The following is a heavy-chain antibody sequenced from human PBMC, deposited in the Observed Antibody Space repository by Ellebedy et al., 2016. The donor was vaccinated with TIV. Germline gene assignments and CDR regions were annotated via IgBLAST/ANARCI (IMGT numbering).Heavy chain of an antibody. CDR3: ARDTFNWADQ. CDR2: ISSGGRFM. Sequence: GESLKISXAASGFTFNNYVMTWVRQAPGKGLEWISSISSGGRFMYYADSMKGRFTISRDNAKNSVYLEMNSLRAEDTAVYYCARDTFNWADQWGQGTLVAVSS. J-gene: IGHJ4*02. V-gene: IGHV3-21*01. CDR1: GFTFNNYV. D-gene: IGHD7-27*01.